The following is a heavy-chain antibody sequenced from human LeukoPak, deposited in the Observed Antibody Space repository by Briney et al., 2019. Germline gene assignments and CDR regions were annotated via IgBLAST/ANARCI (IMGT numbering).Heavy chain of an antibody. CDR2: ISSSGDTI. V-gene: IGHV3-11*01. CDR3: ARARGGYYVGWYGMDV. Sequence: GGSLRLSCAASVFTFSDYYMSWIRQAPGKGLEWISYISSSGDTIYYAVSVKGPFTISRDNAKNSLYLQMNSLRDDDTAVYSCARARGGYYVGWYGMDVWGQGTTVTVSS. J-gene: IGHJ6*02. D-gene: IGHD3-3*01. CDR1: VFTFSDYY.